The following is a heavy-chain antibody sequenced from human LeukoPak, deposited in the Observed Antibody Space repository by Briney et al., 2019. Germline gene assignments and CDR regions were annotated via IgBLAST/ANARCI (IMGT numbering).Heavy chain of an antibody. CDR3: ATESELYDILTGYYMYGMDV. J-gene: IGHJ6*02. D-gene: IGHD3-9*01. CDR1: GGSISSGVYY. V-gene: IGHV4-31*03. CDR2: IYYSGST. Sequence: PSETLSLTCTVSGGSISSGVYYWSWIRQHPGKGLEWIGYIYYSGSTYYNPSLKSRVTISVDTSKNQFSLKLSSVTAADTAVYYCATESELYDILTGYYMYGMDVWGQGTTVTVSS.